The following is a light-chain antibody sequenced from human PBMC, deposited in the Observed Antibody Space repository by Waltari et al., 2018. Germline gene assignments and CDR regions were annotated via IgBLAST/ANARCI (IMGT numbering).Light chain of an antibody. J-gene: IGKJ1*01. CDR3: QQYYSTLTWT. Sequence: DIVMTQSPDSLAVSLGERATINCKSSQSVLYSPNNKNYLAWYQQKPGQPPKLLIYWASTRDSGVPDRVSGSGSGTDFTLTISSLQAEDVAVYYCQQYYSTLTWTFGQGTKVEIK. V-gene: IGKV4-1*01. CDR2: WAS. CDR1: QSVLYSPNNKNY.